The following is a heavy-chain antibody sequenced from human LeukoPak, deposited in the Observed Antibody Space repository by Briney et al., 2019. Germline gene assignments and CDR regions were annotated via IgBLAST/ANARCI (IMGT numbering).Heavy chain of an antibody. CDR1: GFTFSSYG. V-gene: IGHV3-30*18. CDR3: AKFGGYFFDY. CDR2: ISYDGSNK. Sequence: GGSLRLSCAASGFTFSSYGMHWVRQAPGKGLEWVAVISYDGSNKYYADSVKGRFTISGDNSKNTLYLQMNSLRAEDTAVYYCAKFGGYFFDYWGQGTLVTVSS. D-gene: IGHD4-23*01. J-gene: IGHJ4*02.